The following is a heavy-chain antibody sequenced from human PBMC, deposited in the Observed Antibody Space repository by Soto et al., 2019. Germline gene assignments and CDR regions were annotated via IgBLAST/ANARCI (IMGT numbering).Heavy chain of an antibody. D-gene: IGHD7-27*01. CDR3: AKAWGIDY. J-gene: IGHJ4*02. Sequence: EVQLLESGGGLVEPGGSRRLSCAASGFTFSSYTMSWVRQAPGKGLEWVSTISGSGSSTYSADSVKGRFTISRDNSKNTLYLQMNSLRVEDTAIYYCAKAWGIDYWGQGTLVTGSS. V-gene: IGHV3-23*01. CDR1: GFTFSSYT. CDR2: ISGSGSST.